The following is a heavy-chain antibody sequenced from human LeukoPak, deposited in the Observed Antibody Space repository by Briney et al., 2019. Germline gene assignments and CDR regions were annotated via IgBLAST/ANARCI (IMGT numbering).Heavy chain of an antibody. CDR1: GFSFSTYA. V-gene: IGHV3-23*01. CDR2: ISGSGHST. J-gene: IGHJ4*02. D-gene: IGHD4-23*01. Sequence: GGSLRLSCAASGFSFSTYAMSWVRQAPGKGLKWVSAISGSGHSTYYADSVKGRFTISRDNSRNTLYLQMNSLRAEDTAVYYCARIYGGNSGPFDYWGQGTLVTVSS. CDR3: ARIYGGNSGPFDY.